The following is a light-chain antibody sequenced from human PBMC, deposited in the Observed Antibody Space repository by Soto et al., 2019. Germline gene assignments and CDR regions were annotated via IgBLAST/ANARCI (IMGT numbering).Light chain of an antibody. CDR1: QKVSSSY. J-gene: IGKJ5*01. Sequence: EIVLTPSPGTPSLSPGEKATLSLRASQKVSSSYLAWYQQKPGQAPRLLIYDTSTRATGIPARSSGSGSGTEFTLTISSLQSEDFAVYYCQQYSNWPPITFGQGTRLEIK. CDR3: QQYSNWPPIT. CDR2: DTS. V-gene: IGKV3-15*01.